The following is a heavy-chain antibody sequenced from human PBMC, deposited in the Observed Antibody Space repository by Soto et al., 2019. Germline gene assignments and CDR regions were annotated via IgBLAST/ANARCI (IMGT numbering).Heavy chain of an antibody. CDR2: IYYIGST. CDR1: GGSISSGGYY. J-gene: IGHJ4*02. CDR3: AREMSPTGRYFDY. D-gene: IGHD3-10*01. V-gene: IGHV4-31*03. Sequence: PSETLSLTCTVSGGSISSGGYYWSWIRQHPGKGLEWIGYIYYIGSTYYNPSLKSRVTISVDTSKNQFSLKLSSVTAADTAVYYCAREMSPTGRYFDYWGRRTLVTVCS.